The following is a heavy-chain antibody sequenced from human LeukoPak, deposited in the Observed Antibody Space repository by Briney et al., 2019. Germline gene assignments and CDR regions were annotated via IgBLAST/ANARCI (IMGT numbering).Heavy chain of an antibody. V-gene: IGHV3-33*01. CDR2: IWYDGSNK. CDR1: GFTFRSYG. D-gene: IGHD6-19*01. J-gene: IGHJ6*02. CDR3: ARDDSSGWYRYYYYGMDV. Sequence: GGSLRLSCEASGFTFRSYGMHWVRQAPGKGLEWVAVIWYDGSNKYYADSVEGRFTISRDNSKNTLYLQMNSLRAEDTAVYYCARDDSSGWYRYYYYGMDVWGQGTTVTVSS.